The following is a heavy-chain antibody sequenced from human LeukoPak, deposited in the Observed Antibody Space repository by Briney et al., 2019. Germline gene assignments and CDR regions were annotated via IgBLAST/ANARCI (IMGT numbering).Heavy chain of an antibody. J-gene: IGHJ4*02. D-gene: IGHD6-19*01. CDR2: ISWNSGSV. V-gene: IGHV3-9*01. CDR1: GFTFDDYA. Sequence: PGRSLRLSCAASGFTFDDYAMHWVRQAPGKGLEWVSGISWNSGSVGYADSVKGRFTISRDNAKNSLYLQMNSLRAEDTALYYCAKDGGSSGWYPMYYFDYWGQGTLVTVSS. CDR3: AKDGGSSGWYPMYYFDY.